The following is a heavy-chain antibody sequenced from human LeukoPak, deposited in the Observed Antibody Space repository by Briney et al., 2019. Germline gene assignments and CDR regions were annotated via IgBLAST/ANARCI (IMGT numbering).Heavy chain of an antibody. CDR2: INPNSGGT. D-gene: IGHD3-10*01. CDR1: GYTFTGYY. V-gene: IGHV1-2*02. J-gene: IGHJ4*02. CDR3: ARDPDYYGSGSFLY. Sequence: GASVKVSCKASGYTFTGYYMHWVRQAPGQGLEWMGWINPNSGGTNYAQKFQGRVTMTRDTSISTAYMELSRLRSDDTAVYYCARDPDYYGSGSFLYWGQGTLVTVSS.